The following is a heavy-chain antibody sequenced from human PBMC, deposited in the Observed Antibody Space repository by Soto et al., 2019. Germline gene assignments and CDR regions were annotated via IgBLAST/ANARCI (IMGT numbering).Heavy chain of an antibody. J-gene: IGHJ6*02. CDR3: AREGYYSGSESYSPPRYYGMDV. V-gene: IGHV1-18*01. CDR2: ISDYNGNT. CDR1: GYIFHNYG. Sequence: QVQLVQSGAEVKKPGASVKVSCKTSGYIFHNYGISWVRQAPGQGLEWMGWISDYNGNTKYAQKFQGRVTMATDTSTRTAYMELRSLRYDDTAVYYCAREGYYSGSESYSPPRYYGMDVWGQGTTVTVSS. D-gene: IGHD3-10*01.